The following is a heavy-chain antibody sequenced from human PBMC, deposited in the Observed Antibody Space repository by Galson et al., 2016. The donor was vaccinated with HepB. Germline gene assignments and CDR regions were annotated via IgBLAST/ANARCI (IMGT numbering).Heavy chain of an antibody. J-gene: IGHJ6*02. D-gene: IGHD5-18*01. CDR3: VREILLVVGYYGMDV. CDR2: IDTAGGT. CDR1: GFSFSCNA. Sequence: SLSLSCAASGFSFSCNALHCGRHGTGTRLVWVSRIDTAGGTSSVRYVKGRFTISRENAKNSLYLQMNSLRVGDTAVYYCVREILLVVGYYGMDVWGQGTTVTVSS. V-gene: IGHV3-13*01.